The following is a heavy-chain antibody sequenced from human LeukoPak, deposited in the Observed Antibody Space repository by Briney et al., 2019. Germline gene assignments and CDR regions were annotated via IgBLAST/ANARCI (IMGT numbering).Heavy chain of an antibody. CDR1: GFTFDDYA. Sequence: GGSLRLSCAASGFTFDDYAMHWVRRAPGKGLEWVSGISWNSGSIGYADSVKGRFTISRDNAKNSLYLQMNSLRAEDTALYYCAKDIGGYSGSFDYWGQGTLVTVSS. D-gene: IGHD5-12*01. J-gene: IGHJ4*02. CDR3: AKDIGGYSGSFDY. CDR2: ISWNSGSI. V-gene: IGHV3-9*01.